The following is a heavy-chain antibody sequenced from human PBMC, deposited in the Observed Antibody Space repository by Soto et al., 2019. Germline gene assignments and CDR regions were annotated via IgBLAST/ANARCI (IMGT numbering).Heavy chain of an antibody. CDR2: ITHSGTT. D-gene: IGHD6-19*01. V-gene: IGHV4-34*02. CDR3: AFGPLAVARWCS. Sequence: QVQLQQWGAGLLKPSETLSLTCAVYGESFSTFYWSWIRQPPGKGLEWVGEITHSGTTDYNPSLKSRLSISVDTSKKQFSLKLNSVTAADTAVYYCAFGPLAVARWCSWGQGTLVTVSS. J-gene: IGHJ5*02. CDR1: GESFSTFY.